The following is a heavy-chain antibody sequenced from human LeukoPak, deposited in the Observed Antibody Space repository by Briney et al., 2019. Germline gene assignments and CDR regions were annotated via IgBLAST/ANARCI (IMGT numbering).Heavy chain of an antibody. D-gene: IGHD6-13*01. V-gene: IGHV3-23*01. Sequence: GGSLRLSCAASGFTFSSYAMSWARQAPGKGLEWVSCIGGSGGSTYYADSVKGRFTISRDNSKNTLYLQMNSLRAEDTAVYYWAKVETAAAATLRGFDYWGQGTLVTVSS. CDR1: GFTFSSYA. CDR2: IGGSGGST. CDR3: AKVETAAAATLRGFDY. J-gene: IGHJ4*02.